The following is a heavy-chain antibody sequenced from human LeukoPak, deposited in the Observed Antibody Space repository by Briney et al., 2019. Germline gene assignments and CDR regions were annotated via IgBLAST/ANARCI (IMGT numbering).Heavy chain of an antibody. V-gene: IGHV4-30-4*01. CDR2: IYYSGST. J-gene: IGHJ4*02. CDR1: GFTVSSNY. CDR3: ARAVGGSRLDY. Sequence: LRLSCAASGFTVSSNYMSWIRQPPGKGLEWIGYIYYSGSTYYNPSLKSRVTISVDTSKNQFSLKLSSVTAADTAVYYCARAVGGSRLDYWGQGTLVTVSS. D-gene: IGHD1-26*01.